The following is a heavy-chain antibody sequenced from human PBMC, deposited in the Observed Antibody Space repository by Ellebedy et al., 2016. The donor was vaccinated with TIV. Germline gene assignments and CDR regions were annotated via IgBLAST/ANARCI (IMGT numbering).Heavy chain of an antibody. D-gene: IGHD2-8*01. CDR3: ARLYGYDYFDY. J-gene: IGHJ4*02. Sequence: GWSLRLSXKGSGYTFTTYWIGWVRQMPGKGLEWMGIVYPGDSDTRYSPSFQGQVTISVDKSINTAYLKWTSLKASDTAMYYCARLYGYDYFDYWGQGTLVTVSS. CDR2: VYPGDSDT. CDR1: GYTFTTYW. V-gene: IGHV5-51*01.